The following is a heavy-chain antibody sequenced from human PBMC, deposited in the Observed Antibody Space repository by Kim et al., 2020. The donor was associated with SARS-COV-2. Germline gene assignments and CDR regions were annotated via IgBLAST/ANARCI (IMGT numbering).Heavy chain of an antibody. Sequence: WKNEYAVSVKSRMTITPDTSKNQFSLQLRSVTPEDTAIYYCANGSAVIETWGQGTLVTVSS. CDR3: ANGSAVIET. V-gene: IGHV6-1*01. D-gene: IGHD3-22*01. J-gene: IGHJ5*02. CDR2: WKN.